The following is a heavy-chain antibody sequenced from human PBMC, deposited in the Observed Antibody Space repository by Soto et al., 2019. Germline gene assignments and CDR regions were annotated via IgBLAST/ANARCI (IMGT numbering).Heavy chain of an antibody. V-gene: IGHV3-74*01. J-gene: IGHJ6*02. D-gene: IGHD3-16*02. Sequence: EVPLVESGGGSVQPGGSLRLSCAASGFSFSSYFMAWVRQAPGEGLVSVSHVPGDGSRASYADSVRGRFTISRDNAKNTLCLQMDSLGDEDTAIYYCERENWYRLDVWGQGTTVTVSS. CDR1: GFSFSSYF. CDR3: ERENWYRLDV. CDR2: VPGDGSRA.